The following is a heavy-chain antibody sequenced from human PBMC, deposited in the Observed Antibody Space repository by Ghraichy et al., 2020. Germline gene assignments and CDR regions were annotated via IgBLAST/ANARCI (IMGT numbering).Heavy chain of an antibody. CDR3: SRGPPLARRRGFTGYCFYYMGV. V-gene: IGHV4-34*01. CDR2: INHGGST. Sequence: SETLSLTCAVYGGSFSDFFWSWIRQPPGKGLERIGEINHGGSTTYNPSLKRRVTISVETSKNQFSLRLSPVTAAATAVYFCSRGPPLARRRGFTGYCFYYMGVWGIGTPVTVYS. J-gene: IGHJ6*03. D-gene: IGHD3-10*01. CDR1: GGSFSDFF.